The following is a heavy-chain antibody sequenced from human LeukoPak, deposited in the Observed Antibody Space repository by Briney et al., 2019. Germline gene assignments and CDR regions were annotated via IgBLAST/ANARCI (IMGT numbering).Heavy chain of an antibody. CDR2: IGISSGNT. CDR1: GLTFSSYS. CDR3: ARDTKYAFDN. Sequence: GGSLRLSCAPSGLTFSSYSMNWVRQAPGKGLEWLSYIGISSGNTKYAASVKGRFTISGDKAKNSVYLQMNSLRVEDTAVYYCARDTKYAFDNWGQGTLVTVSS. J-gene: IGHJ4*02. V-gene: IGHV3-48*01. D-gene: IGHD2-2*01.